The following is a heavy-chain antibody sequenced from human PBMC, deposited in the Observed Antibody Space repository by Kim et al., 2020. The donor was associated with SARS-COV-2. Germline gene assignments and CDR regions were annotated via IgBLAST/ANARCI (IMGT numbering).Heavy chain of an antibody. CDR1: GFTFSTYN. Sequence: GGSLRLSCTASGFTFSTYNMNWVRQAPGKGLEWVSYITSSSGTIYYADSVKGRFTISRDNAKNSLYLQMNSLRGEDTAVYYCARAPVGITNDAFDVWGQGTMVSVSS. CDR2: ITSSSGTI. CDR3: ARAPVGITNDAFDV. J-gene: IGHJ3*01. D-gene: IGHD1-20*01. V-gene: IGHV3-48*04.